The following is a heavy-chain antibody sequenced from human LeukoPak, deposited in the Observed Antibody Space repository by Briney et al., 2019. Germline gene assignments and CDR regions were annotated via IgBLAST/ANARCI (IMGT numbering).Heavy chain of an antibody. CDR2: IYYSWST. V-gene: IGHV4-59*01. D-gene: IGHD3-10*01. CDR1: GGSISSYY. J-gene: IGHJ5*02. Sequence: TSETLSLTCTVSGGSISSYYWSWIRQPPGKGLEWIGYIYYSWSTNYNPSLKSRVTISVDTSKNQFSLKLSSVTAADTAVYYCARSHCGSGDINWFDPWGQGTLVTVSS. CDR3: ARSHCGSGDINWFDP.